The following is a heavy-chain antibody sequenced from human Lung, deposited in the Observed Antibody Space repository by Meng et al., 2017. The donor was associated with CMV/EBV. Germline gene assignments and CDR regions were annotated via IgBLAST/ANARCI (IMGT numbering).Heavy chain of an antibody. CDR3: ARRRSRGPRRYYFDY. D-gene: IGHD6-19*01. CDR1: GYSFTTYW. J-gene: IGHJ4*02. CDR2: IYPGDSDT. Sequence: GEXXKISCKGSGYSFTTYWIGWVRQMPGKGLEWMGIIYPGDSDTSYSPSFEGQVTISADKSISTAYLQWSSLKASDTAMYYCARRRSRGPRRYYFDYWRQGTLVTVSS. V-gene: IGHV5-51*01.